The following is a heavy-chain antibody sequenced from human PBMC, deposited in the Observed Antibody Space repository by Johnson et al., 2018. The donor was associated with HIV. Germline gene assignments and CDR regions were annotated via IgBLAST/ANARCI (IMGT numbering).Heavy chain of an antibody. CDR3: ARDGWEQRGETVGDGFDI. V-gene: IGHV3-11*01. CDR2: ISSSGSTI. CDR1: GFTFSDYY. J-gene: IGHJ3*02. Sequence: QVQLVESGGGLVKPGGSLRLSCAASGFTFSDYYMSWIRQAPGKGLEWVSYISSSGSTIYYADSVKGRFTISRDNAKNSLYLQMNSLRVEDTAFYYCARDGWEQRGETVGDGFDIWGQGTMVTVSS. D-gene: IGHD1-26*01.